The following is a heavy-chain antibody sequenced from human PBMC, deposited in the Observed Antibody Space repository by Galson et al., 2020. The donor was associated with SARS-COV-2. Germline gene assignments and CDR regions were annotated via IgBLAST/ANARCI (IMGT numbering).Heavy chain of an antibody. Sequence: SETLSLTCTVSGTSIISSYWSWIRQPPGKGLEFIGYVYYTGSTNYNPSLKSRVTLSVDTSNDQLSLNLTSVTAADTAVYYCARATWEVDAFDLWGQGTMVTVSS. CDR1: GTSIISSY. J-gene: IGHJ3*01. CDR3: ARATWEVDAFDL. CDR2: VYYTGST. D-gene: IGHD1-26*01. V-gene: IGHV4-59*01.